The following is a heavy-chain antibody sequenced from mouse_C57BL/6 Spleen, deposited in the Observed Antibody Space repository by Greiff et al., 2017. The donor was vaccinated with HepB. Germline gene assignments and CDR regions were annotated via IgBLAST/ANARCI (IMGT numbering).Heavy chain of an antibody. CDR3: ARWGGKGSDYYAMDY. V-gene: IGHV1-54*01. J-gene: IGHJ4*01. CDR2: INPGSGGT. Sequence: QVQLQQSGAELVRPGTSVKVSCKASGYAFTNYLIEWVKQRPGQGLEWIGVINPGSGGTNYNEKFKGKATLTADKSSSTAYMQLSSLTSKDSAVYFCARWGGKGSDYYAMDYWGQGTSVTVSS. D-gene: IGHD2-1*01. CDR1: GYAFTNYL.